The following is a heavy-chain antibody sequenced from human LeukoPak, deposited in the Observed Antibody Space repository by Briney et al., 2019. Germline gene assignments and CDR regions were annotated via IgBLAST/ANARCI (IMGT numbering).Heavy chain of an antibody. CDR1: GFTFTDYY. Sequence: GGSLRLSCAASGFTFTDYYMNWIRQAPGKGLEWVSYIGGGGITIYYADSVKGRFTISRDNAENSLYLQMNSLRAEDTAVYYCARALYNPPILSVDYWGQGTLVTVSS. V-gene: IGHV3-11*04. J-gene: IGHJ4*02. CDR2: IGGGGITI. CDR3: ARALYNPPILSVDY. D-gene: IGHD2-21*01.